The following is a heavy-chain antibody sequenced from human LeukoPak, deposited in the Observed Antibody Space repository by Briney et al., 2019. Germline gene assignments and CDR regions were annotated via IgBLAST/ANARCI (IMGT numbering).Heavy chain of an antibody. V-gene: IGHV4-34*01. CDR1: GGSFSGYY. D-gene: IGHD3-22*01. J-gene: IGHJ4*02. CDR2: INHSGST. Sequence: SETLSLTCAVYGGSFSGYYWSWIRQAPGKGLEWIGEINHSGSTNYNPSLKSRVTISVDTSKNQFSLKLSSVTAADTAVYYCASLYYYDSSGYYLEDYWGQGTLVTVSS. CDR3: ASLYYYDSSGYYLEDY.